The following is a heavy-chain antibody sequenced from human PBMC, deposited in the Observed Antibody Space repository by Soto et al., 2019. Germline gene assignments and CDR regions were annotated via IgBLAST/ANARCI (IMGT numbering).Heavy chain of an antibody. D-gene: IGHD1-26*01. CDR2: IFPRDSDT. V-gene: IGHV5-51*01. CDR3: AKSIEGGPMDV. Sequence: ESLKMSCQGSVYTFSNHWINWVRLVPGKGLEWMGIIFPRDSDTRYSPSLQGQVIISVDKSTNTAYLQWTRLTASDTAIYYCAKSIEGGPMDVWGQGTTVTVSS. J-gene: IGHJ6*02. CDR1: VYTFSNHW.